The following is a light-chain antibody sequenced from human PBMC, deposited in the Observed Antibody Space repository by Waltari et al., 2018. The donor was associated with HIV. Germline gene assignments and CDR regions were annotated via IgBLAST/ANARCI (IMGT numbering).Light chain of an antibody. V-gene: IGKV3-11*01. CDR2: GTC. J-gene: IGKJ1*01. CDR1: QSVRSY. Sequence: EIVLTHSPSTLPLSSGERATRSCSASQSVRSYLAWYQQRPDQAPRLLIYGTCNRATVIPARFRGSGAVTDFTLTISSLEPEDYAVYYCQQHSSWPLTLGQGTNVEFK. CDR3: QQHSSWPLT.